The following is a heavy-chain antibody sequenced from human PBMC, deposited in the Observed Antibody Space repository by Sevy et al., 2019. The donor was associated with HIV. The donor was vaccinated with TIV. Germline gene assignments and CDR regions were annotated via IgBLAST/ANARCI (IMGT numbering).Heavy chain of an antibody. CDR1: GGTFSSFA. CDR3: ARDKYGDFLGLFNL. Sequence: VKVSCKASGGTFSSFAINWVRQAPGQGLEWMGGIIPILGTVNYAQKFQGRVTITADKSANIAYMELSSLRSEDTAVYYCARDKYGDFLGLFNLWGRGTLVTVSS. J-gene: IGHJ2*01. V-gene: IGHV1-69*10. D-gene: IGHD2-21*02. CDR2: IIPILGTV.